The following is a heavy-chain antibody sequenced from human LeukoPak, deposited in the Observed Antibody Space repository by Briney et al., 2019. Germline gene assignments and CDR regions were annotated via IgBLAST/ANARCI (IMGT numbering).Heavy chain of an antibody. CDR3: ARQRGEGAYYYGSGSPLD. V-gene: IGHV1-2*02. CDR2: INPNSGGT. Sequence: GASVKVSCKASGDTFTSYYMHWVRQAPGQGLEWMGWINPNSGGTNYAQKFQGRVTMTRDTSISTAYMELSRLRSDDTAVYYCARQRGEGAYYYGSGSPLDWGQGTLVTVSS. CDR1: GDTFTSYY. D-gene: IGHD3-10*01. J-gene: IGHJ4*02.